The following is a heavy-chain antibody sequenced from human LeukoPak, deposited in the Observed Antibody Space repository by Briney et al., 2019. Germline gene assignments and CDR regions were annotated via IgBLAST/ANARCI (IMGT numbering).Heavy chain of an antibody. CDR3: ARDLHGSGTWDWFDP. J-gene: IGHJ5*02. CDR1: GGSISSYY. Sequence: PSETLSLICTVSGGSISSYYWSWIRQPAGKGLEWIGRIYASGSTNYNPSLKSRVTMSVDTSKNQFSLKLSSVTAADTAVYYCARDLHGSGTWDWFDPWGQGTLVTVSS. CDR2: IYASGST. V-gene: IGHV4-4*07. D-gene: IGHD3-10*01.